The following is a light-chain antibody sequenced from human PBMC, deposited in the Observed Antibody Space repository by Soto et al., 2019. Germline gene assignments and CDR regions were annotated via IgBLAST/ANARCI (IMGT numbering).Light chain of an antibody. CDR1: SGSVSSNNY. CDR2: STN. CDR3: VLYMGSGIWV. Sequence: QTVVTQEPPFSVSPGGTVTLTCGLNSGSVSSNNYPSWYQQTPDQPPRTLIYSTNTRSSGVPDRFSGSILGNKAALTITGAQADDESHYYCVLYMGSGIWVFGGGTKLTVL. V-gene: IGLV8-61*01. J-gene: IGLJ3*02.